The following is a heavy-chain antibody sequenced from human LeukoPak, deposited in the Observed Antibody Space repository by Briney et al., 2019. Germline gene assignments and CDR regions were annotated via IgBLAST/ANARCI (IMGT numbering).Heavy chain of an antibody. Sequence: SETLSLTCTVSGYSISGGYYWGWIRQPPGKGLEWIGSIYHSGSTYYNPSLKSRVTISVDTSKNQFSLKLSSVTAADTAVYYCPSFGGYPGPVDYWGQGTLVTVSS. CDR3: PSFGGYPGPVDY. CDR2: IYHSGST. CDR1: GYSISGGYY. V-gene: IGHV4-38-2*02. J-gene: IGHJ4*02. D-gene: IGHD5-12*01.